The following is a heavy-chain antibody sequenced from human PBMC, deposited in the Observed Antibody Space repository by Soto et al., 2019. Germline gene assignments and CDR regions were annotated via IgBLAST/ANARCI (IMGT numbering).Heavy chain of an antibody. V-gene: IGHV1-69*12. J-gene: IGHJ4*02. CDR1: GGTFSSYA. Sequence: QVQLVQSGAEVKKPGPSVKVSCKASGGTFSSYAISWVRQAPGQGLEWMGGIIPIFGTANYAQKFQGRVTITADESTSTAYMELSSLRSEDTAVYYCASALVPAADGELWYGEHFDYWGQGTLVTVSS. CDR2: IIPIFGTA. D-gene: IGHD2-2*01. CDR3: ASALVPAADGELWYGEHFDY.